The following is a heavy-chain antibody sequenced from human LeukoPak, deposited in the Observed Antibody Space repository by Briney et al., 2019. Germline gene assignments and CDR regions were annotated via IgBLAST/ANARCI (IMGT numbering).Heavy chain of an antibody. J-gene: IGHJ4*02. Sequence: ASVKVSCKASGYTFTGYYMHWVRQAPGQGLEWMGWINPNSGGTNYAQKFQGRVTMTRDTSISTAYMELSRLRSDDTAVYYCAKVPDYYASSGYYFDYWGQGTLVTVSS. V-gene: IGHV1-2*02. CDR2: INPNSGGT. CDR1: GYTFTGYY. D-gene: IGHD3-22*01. CDR3: AKVPDYYASSGYYFDY.